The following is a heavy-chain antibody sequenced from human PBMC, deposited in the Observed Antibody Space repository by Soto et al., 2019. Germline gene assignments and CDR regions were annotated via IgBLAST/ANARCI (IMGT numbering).Heavy chain of an antibody. Sequence: QLQLQESGSGLVKPSQTLSLTCAVSGGSISSGGYSWSWIRQPPGKGLEWIGYIYHSGSTYYNPSRKRRFTISVVTSEHQYSLKPRSVTAADTAVYYCASGQQLVRNYWGQGTLITVSS. D-gene: IGHD6-13*01. CDR2: IYHSGST. CDR3: ASGQQLVRNY. J-gene: IGHJ4*02. V-gene: IGHV4-30-2*01. CDR1: GGSISSGGYS.